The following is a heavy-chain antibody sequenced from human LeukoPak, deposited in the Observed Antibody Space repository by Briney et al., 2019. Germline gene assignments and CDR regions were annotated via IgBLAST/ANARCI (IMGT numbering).Heavy chain of an antibody. CDR2: ISGSGAST. CDR3: AKGTRGYTAYYFDF. V-gene: IGHV3-23*01. J-gene: IGHJ4*02. Sequence: GGSLRLSCAGSGLTLTSYAVSWVRQAPGKGLEWVSSISGSGASTYYADSVKGRFTISRDNSNNALYLQMNSLGAEDTAVYYCAKGTRGYTAYYFDFWSQGTLVTFSS. D-gene: IGHD5-12*01. CDR1: GLTLTSYA.